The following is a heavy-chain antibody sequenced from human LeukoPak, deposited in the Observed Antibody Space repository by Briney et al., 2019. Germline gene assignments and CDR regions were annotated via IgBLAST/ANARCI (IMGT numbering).Heavy chain of an antibody. D-gene: IGHD5-18*01. Sequence: RASVKVSCKASGYTFTSYAMHWVRQAPGQRLEWMGWINGGNDNTKYSEKFQGRVTFTKDTSASTAYMELSSLRSEDTAVYYCAAVGYGDYWGQGTLVTVSS. CDR2: INGGNDNT. V-gene: IGHV1-3*01. CDR1: GYTFTSYA. CDR3: AAVGYGDY. J-gene: IGHJ4*02.